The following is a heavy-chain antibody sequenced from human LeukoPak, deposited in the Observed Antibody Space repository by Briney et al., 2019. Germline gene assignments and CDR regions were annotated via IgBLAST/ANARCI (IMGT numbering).Heavy chain of an antibody. CDR3: ARWRGYSYGLNFDY. J-gene: IGHJ4*02. V-gene: IGHV4-59*01. CDR1: GGSISSYC. CDR2: IYYSGST. Sequence: PSETLSLTCTVSGGSISSYCWSWIRQPPGKGLEWIGYIYYSGSTNYNPSLKSRVTISVDTSKNQFSLKLSSVTAADTAVYYCARWRGYSYGLNFDYWGQGTLVTVSS. D-gene: IGHD5-18*01.